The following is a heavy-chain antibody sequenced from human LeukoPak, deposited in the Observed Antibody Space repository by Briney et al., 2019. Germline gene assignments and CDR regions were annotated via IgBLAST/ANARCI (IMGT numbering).Heavy chain of an antibody. J-gene: IGHJ5*02. Sequence: PSETLSLTCTVSGGSISSYYWSWIRQPPGKGLEWIGYIYYSGSTNYNPSLKSRVTISVDTSNNQFSLTLSSVTAADTAVYYCARAYCGGHCYHPFDPWGQGTLVTVSS. D-gene: IGHD2-21*02. V-gene: IGHV4-59*08. CDR3: ARAYCGGHCYHPFDP. CDR1: GGSISSYY. CDR2: IYYSGST.